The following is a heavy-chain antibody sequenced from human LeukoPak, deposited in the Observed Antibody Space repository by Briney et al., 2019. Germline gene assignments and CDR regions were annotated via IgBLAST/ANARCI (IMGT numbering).Heavy chain of an antibody. D-gene: IGHD2-15*01. CDR2: ISPKGDET. CDR3: ARGDMYFQDSSYRSLDH. V-gene: IGHV1-2*02. Sequence: ASVKVSCKSSGYNFGGYYIHWMQQVPGLGLEWMGWISPKGDETKYAQKFQGRLTMTRDTSISTTYMDLSGLRSDDTAVYYCARGDMYFQDSSYRSLDHWGQGTLVTVSS. J-gene: IGHJ4*02. CDR1: GYNFGGYY.